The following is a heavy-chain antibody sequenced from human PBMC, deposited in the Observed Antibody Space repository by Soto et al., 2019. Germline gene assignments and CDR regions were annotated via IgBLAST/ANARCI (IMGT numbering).Heavy chain of an antibody. J-gene: IGHJ4*02. CDR2: MNPNSGNT. CDR3: VRVAVGYYDFWSGYYSYFDY. CDR1: GYTFTSYD. V-gene: IGHV1-8*01. Sequence: QVQLVQSGAEVKKPGASVKVSCKASGYTFTSYDINWVRQATGQGLEWMGWMNPNSGNTGYAQKFQGRVTMTRNTSISADYMELSRLRAEDTAVYYCVRVAVGYYDFWSGYYSYFDYWGQGTLVTVSS. D-gene: IGHD3-3*01.